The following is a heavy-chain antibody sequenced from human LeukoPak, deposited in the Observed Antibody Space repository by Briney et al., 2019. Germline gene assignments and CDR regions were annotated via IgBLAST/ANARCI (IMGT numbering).Heavy chain of an antibody. CDR1: GYSFTSYW. CDR2: IYPGDSET. V-gene: IGHV5-51*01. Sequence: GESLKISCKGSGYSFTSYWIGWVRQMPGKGLEWMGIIYPGDSETRYSLSLQGQVTISADRSISTAYLQWSSLKASDTAMYYCARPISGWYIFDSWGQGTLVTVSS. CDR3: ARPISGWYIFDS. J-gene: IGHJ4*02. D-gene: IGHD6-19*01.